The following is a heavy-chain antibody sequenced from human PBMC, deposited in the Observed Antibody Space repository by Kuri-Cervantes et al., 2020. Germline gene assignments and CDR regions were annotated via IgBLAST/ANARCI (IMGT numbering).Heavy chain of an antibody. Sequence: SVKVSCKASGYTFTGYYMHWVRQAPGQGLEWMGGIIPIFGTANYAQKFQGRVTITADESTSTAYMELSSLRSEDTAVYYCARSIVAGSSHHHNMRGALVDYWGRGTLVTVSS. CDR3: ARSIVAGSSHHHNMRGALVDY. D-gene: IGHD6-19*01. V-gene: IGHV1-69*13. CDR1: GYTFTGYY. CDR2: IIPIFGTA. J-gene: IGHJ4*02.